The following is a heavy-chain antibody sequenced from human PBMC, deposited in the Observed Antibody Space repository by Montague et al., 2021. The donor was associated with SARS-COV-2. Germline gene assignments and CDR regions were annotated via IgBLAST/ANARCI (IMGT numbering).Heavy chain of an antibody. Sequence: RLSWSASGFTFRNYWMEWVRQGPGKGLVWVSNVNPDGTRTNYADSGKGRVTISRDNAKNTLYLQIDSLTADDTAVYYCARGAFSNGLDKWGQGTLVTVSS. CDR2: VNPDGTRT. D-gene: IGHD6-19*01. J-gene: IGHJ4*02. V-gene: IGHV3-74*01. CDR1: GFTFRNYW. CDR3: ARGAFSNGLDK.